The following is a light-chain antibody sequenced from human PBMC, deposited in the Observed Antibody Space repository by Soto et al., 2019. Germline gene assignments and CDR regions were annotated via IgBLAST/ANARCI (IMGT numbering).Light chain of an antibody. J-gene: IGKJ5*01. V-gene: IGKV3-20*01. Sequence: EIVLTQSPGTLSLSPGEGATLSCRASQSIGGNFLAWYQQRRGQAPRLLIHGASNRATGIPDRFSGSGSGTDFTLTISRLEPEDFAVYYCQQFGSSPITFGLGTRLEIK. CDR1: QSIGGNF. CDR2: GAS. CDR3: QQFGSSPIT.